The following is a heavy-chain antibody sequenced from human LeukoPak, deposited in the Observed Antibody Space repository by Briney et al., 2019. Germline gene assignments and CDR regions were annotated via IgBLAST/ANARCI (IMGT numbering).Heavy chain of an antibody. Sequence: SETLSLTCTVSGGSISSGSYYWSWIRQPAGKGLEWIGRIYTSGSTNYNPSLKSRVTISVDTSKNQFSLKLSSVTAADTAVYYCASRVKPDGYNLEADYWGQGTLVTVSS. J-gene: IGHJ4*02. CDR3: ASRVKPDGYNLEADY. D-gene: IGHD5-24*01. V-gene: IGHV4-61*02. CDR2: IYTSGST. CDR1: GGSISSGSYY.